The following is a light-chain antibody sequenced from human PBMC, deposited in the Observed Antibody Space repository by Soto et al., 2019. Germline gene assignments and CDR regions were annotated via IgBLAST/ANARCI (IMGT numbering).Light chain of an antibody. V-gene: IGKV1-5*03. CDR2: KAS. CDR1: QNINRW. J-gene: IGKJ4*01. CDR3: HQYHSSST. Sequence: DIQMTQSPSTLSASVGDRVTITCRASQNINRWLDWYQQKPGKAPKLLIYKASNLENGVPSRFRGSGSETEFTLTSSSLQPDDFATYYCHQYHSSSTFGGGTTVDIK.